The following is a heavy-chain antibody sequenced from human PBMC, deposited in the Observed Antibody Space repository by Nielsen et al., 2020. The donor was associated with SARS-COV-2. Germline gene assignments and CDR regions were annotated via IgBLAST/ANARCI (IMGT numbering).Heavy chain of an antibody. D-gene: IGHD1-20*01. CDR1: GGSFSGYY. V-gene: IGHV4-34*01. J-gene: IGHJ6*03. Sequence: SETLSLTCAVYGGSFSGYYWSWIRQPPGKGLEWIGEINHSGSTNYNPSLKSRVTISVDTSKNQFSLKLSSVTAADTAVYYCARIPRAANWNYYYYYMDVWGKGTTVTVSS. CDR2: INHSGST. CDR3: ARIPRAANWNYYYYYMDV.